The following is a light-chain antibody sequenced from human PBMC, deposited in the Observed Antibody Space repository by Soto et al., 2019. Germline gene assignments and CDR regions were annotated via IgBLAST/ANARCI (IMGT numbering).Light chain of an antibody. J-gene: IGLJ2*01. CDR3: CSYAGSSTPVV. CDR1: SSDVGRYNL. Sequence: QSALTQPASVSGSTGQSITISCTGTSSDVGRYNLVSWYQQHPGKAPKLMIYEGSKRPSGVSNRFSGSKSGNTASLTISGLQAEDEADYYCCSYAGSSTPVVFCGGTKLTVL. V-gene: IGLV2-23*01. CDR2: EGS.